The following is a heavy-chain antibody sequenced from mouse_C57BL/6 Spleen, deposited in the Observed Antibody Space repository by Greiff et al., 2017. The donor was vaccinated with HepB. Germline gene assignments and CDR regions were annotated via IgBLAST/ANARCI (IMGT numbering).Heavy chain of an antibody. CDR3: TRERITTVGGPFDY. J-gene: IGHJ2*01. D-gene: IGHD1-1*01. CDR2: ISSGGDYI. V-gene: IGHV5-9-1*02. Sequence: EVKVVESGEGLVKPGGSLKLSCAASGFTFSSYAMSWVRQTPEKRLEWVAYISSGGDYIYYADTVKGRFTISRDNARNTLYLQMSRLKSEDTAMYYCTRERITTVGGPFDYWGQGTTLTVSS. CDR1: GFTFSSYA.